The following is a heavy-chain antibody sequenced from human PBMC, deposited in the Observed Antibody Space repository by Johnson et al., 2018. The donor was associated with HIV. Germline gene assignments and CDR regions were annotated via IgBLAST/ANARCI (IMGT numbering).Heavy chain of an antibody. D-gene: IGHD3-9*01. CDR3: ARWGPYDILTGYDAFDI. CDR2: ISYDGSNT. CDR1: EFTFSSYA. V-gene: IGHV3-30-3*01. Sequence: QVQLVESGGGVVQPGRSLRLSCAASEFTFSSYAMHWVRQAPGKGLEWVAVISYDGSNTSHADSVTGRFTISRDNAKNSLYLPMNSLRAEDTAGYYCARWGPYDILTGYDAFDIWGQGTMVTVSS. J-gene: IGHJ3*02.